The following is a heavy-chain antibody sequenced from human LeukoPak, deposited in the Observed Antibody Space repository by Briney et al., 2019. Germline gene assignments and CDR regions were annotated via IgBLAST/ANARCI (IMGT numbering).Heavy chain of an antibody. CDR3: ARARSSTSPYWFDP. Sequence: GXSLRLSCAASGFTFSSYSMNWVRQAPGKGMEWVSSISSSSSYIYYADSVKGRFTISREKAKNSLYLQMNSLRAEDTAVYYCARARSSTSPYWFDPWGQGTLVTVSS. D-gene: IGHD2-2*01. V-gene: IGHV3-21*01. CDR1: GFTFSSYS. J-gene: IGHJ5*02. CDR2: ISSSSSYI.